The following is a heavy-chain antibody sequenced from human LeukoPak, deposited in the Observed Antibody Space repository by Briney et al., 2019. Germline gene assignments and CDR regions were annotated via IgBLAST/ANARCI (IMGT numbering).Heavy chain of an antibody. V-gene: IGHV4-59*01. CDR2: IYYSGST. Sequence: SETLSLTCTVSGGSISSYYWSWIRQPPGKGLEWIGYIYYSGSTNYNPSLKSRVTISVDTSKNQFSLKLSSVTAADTAVYYCARFCRGGDCYSKSFDYWGQGTLVTVSS. D-gene: IGHD2-21*02. CDR3: ARFCRGGDCYSKSFDY. J-gene: IGHJ4*02. CDR1: GGSISSYY.